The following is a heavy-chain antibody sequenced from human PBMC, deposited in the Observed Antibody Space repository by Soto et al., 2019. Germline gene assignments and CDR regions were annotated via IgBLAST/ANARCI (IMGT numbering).Heavy chain of an antibody. D-gene: IGHD6-13*01. J-gene: IGHJ2*01. CDR2: IYTSGST. CDR3: ARAWGGIAAACYWYFDL. CDR1: GYSISSYY. V-gene: IGHV4-4*07. Sequence: SETLSLACPVSGYSISSYYWRWIRQPAVKGLEWIGRIYTSGSTNYNPSLKSRVTMSVDTSKNQFSLKLSSVTAADTAVYYCARAWGGIAAACYWYFDLWGRGTLVTVSS.